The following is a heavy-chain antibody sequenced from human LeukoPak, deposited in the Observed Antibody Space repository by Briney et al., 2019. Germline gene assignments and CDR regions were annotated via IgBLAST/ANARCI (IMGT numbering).Heavy chain of an antibody. CDR3: ARHGGYINAWLTKYWYFDL. D-gene: IGHD6-13*01. J-gene: IGHJ2*01. CDR2: IYHSGST. Sequence: SETLSLTCAVSHYSISSGFYWGWIRQPPGKGLEWIGSIYHSGSTYYNSSLKSRVIISVDTSKNQFSLTLSSVTAGDTALYYCARHGGYINAWLTKYWYFDLWGRGTLVTVSS. CDR1: HYSISSGFY. V-gene: IGHV4-38-2*01.